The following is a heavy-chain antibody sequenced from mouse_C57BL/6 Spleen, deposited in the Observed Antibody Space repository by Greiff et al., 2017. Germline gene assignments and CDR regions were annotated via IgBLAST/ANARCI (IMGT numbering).Heavy chain of an antibody. CDR2: IYPRSGNT. D-gene: IGHD1-1*01. J-gene: IGHJ2*01. CDR3: ARGGEYYGSSYNFDY. CDR1: GYTFTSYG. Sequence: QVQLQQSGAELARPGASVKLSCKASGYTFTSYGISWVKQRTGQGLEWIGEIYPRSGNTYYNEKFKGKATLTADKSSSTAYMELRSLTSEDSAVYFCARGGEYYGSSYNFDYWGQGTTLTVSS. V-gene: IGHV1-81*01.